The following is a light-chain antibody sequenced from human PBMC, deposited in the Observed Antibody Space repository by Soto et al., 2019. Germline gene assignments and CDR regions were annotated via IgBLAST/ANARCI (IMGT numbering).Light chain of an antibody. CDR2: AAS. V-gene: IGKV1-39*01. J-gene: IGKJ1*01. Sequence: DIQMTQSPSSLSASVGDRVTITCRASQSISSYLNWYQQKPGKAPKLLIYAASSLQSGVPSTFSGSGSGTDFTLTINSLQPEDFATYYCQQTYGALTWTFGQGTKVDIK. CDR3: QQTYGALTWT. CDR1: QSISSY.